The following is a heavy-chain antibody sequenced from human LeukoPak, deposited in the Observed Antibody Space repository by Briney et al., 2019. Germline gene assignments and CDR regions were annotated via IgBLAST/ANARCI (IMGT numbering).Heavy chain of an antibody. Sequence: SETLSLTCAVYGGSSSGYYWSWIRQPPGKGLEWIGEINHSGSTNYNPSLKSRVTISVDTSKNQFSLKLSSVTAADTAVYYCARATGGYRTFDYWGQGTLVTVSS. CDR2: INHSGST. CDR1: GGSSSGYY. D-gene: IGHD3-22*01. J-gene: IGHJ4*02. V-gene: IGHV4-34*01. CDR3: ARATGGYRTFDY.